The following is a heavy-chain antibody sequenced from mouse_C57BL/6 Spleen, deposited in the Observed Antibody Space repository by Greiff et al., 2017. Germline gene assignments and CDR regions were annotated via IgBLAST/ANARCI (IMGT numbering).Heavy chain of an antibody. CDR3: ARSGPYYFDY. CDR1: GYSITSGYD. CDR2: ISYSGST. Sequence: EVMLVESGPGMVKPSQSLSLTCTVTGYSITSGYDWHWIRHFPGNKLEWMGYISYSGSTNYNPSLKSRISITHDTSKNHFFLKLNSVTTEDTATYYCARSGPYYFDYWGQGTTLTVSS. D-gene: IGHD3-1*01. V-gene: IGHV3-1*01. J-gene: IGHJ2*01.